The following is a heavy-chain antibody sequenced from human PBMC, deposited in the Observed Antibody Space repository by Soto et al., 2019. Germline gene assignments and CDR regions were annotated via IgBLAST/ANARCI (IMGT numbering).Heavy chain of an antibody. CDR2: ISAYNGNT. CDR1: GYTFASYA. CDR3: ASDPPPPDY. J-gene: IGHJ4*02. Sequence: QVQLVQSGAEVKKPGASVKVSCKASGYTFASYAISWMRQAPGQGLEWMGWISAYNGNTNYAQQLQCKVTMTTDTSTSTAYMELRSLRSDDTDVYYCASDPPPPDYWGQGTLVTVSS. V-gene: IGHV1-18*01.